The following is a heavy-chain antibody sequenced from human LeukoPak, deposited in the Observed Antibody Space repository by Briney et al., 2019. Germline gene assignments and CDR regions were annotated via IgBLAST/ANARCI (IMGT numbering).Heavy chain of an antibody. CDR1: GYTLTGYY. Sequence: ASVKVSCKTSGYTLTGYYMHWVRQAPGQGLVWMGWINPNSGGTNYAQKFQGRVTMTRDTSISTAYMELSRPRSDDTAVYYCATYDQWLPHGFDPWGQGTLVTVPS. CDR3: ATYDQWLPHGFDP. J-gene: IGHJ5*02. CDR2: INPNSGGT. V-gene: IGHV1-2*02. D-gene: IGHD6-19*01.